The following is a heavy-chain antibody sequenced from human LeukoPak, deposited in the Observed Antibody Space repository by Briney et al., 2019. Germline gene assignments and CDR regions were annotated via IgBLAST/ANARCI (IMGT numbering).Heavy chain of an antibody. D-gene: IGHD3-10*01. V-gene: IGHV3-66*01. J-gene: IGHJ4*02. CDR1: GFTVSSNY. CDR3: AREGSQGSGSYFGY. CDR2: IYRDGST. Sequence: PGGSLRLSCAASGFTVSSNYMSWVRQAPGKGLEWVSVIYRDGSTYNADSVKGRFTICRDNSKNTLYLQMNSLRAEDTAVYYCAREGSQGSGSYFGYWGQGTLVTVSS.